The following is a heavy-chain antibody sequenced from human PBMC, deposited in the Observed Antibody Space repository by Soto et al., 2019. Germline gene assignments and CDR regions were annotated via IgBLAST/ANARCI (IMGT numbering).Heavy chain of an antibody. J-gene: IGHJ4*02. D-gene: IGHD2-21*01. CDR3: AKDGCGHPYHSDN. CDR2: IDHSGTT. V-gene: IGHV4-4*02. Sequence: QVQLPESGPRLVKPSGTLSLTCGVSGASFSSNNWWSWVRQPPGKGLEWIGEIDHSGTTSYNPFLKIRVTMSVDKSKNQFTLKVASENAADTAVYFCAKDGCGHPYHSDNWRQDTLVTVSS. CDR1: GASFSSNNW.